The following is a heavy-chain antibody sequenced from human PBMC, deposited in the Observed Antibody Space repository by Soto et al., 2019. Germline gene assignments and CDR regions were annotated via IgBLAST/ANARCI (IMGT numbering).Heavy chain of an antibody. J-gene: IGHJ6*02. CDR1: GFTFSTYG. CDR2: ISYDGYLK. V-gene: IGHV3-30*18. Sequence: GGSLRLSCAASGFTFSTYGMQWVRQAPGKGLEWVAVISYDGYLKYYVDAVRGRFTVARDNSKNTLFLEMNSLRVEDTAVYFCAKDFKVSGSHYGTLNYYYGMDVWGQGTTVTVSS. D-gene: IGHD3-10*01. CDR3: AKDFKVSGSHYGTLNYYYGMDV.